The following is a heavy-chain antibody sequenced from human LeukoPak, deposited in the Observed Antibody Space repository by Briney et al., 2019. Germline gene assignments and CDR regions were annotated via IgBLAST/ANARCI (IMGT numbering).Heavy chain of an antibody. J-gene: IGHJ3*02. CDR3: ARHKRHGSGRQVDAVDI. D-gene: IGHD3-10*01. CDR2: IYYIGST. Sequence: TSETLSLTCTVSGASISSGSYYWGWIRQPPGKGLEWIGSIYYIGSTYYNPSLKSRVTVSLNTPNNQFSLKLSSATAADTGVYYCARHKRHGSGRQVDAVDIWGQGTMVTVSS. V-gene: IGHV4-39*01. CDR1: GASISSGSYY.